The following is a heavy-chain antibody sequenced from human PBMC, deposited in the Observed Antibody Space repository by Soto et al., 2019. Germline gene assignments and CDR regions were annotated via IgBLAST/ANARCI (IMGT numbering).Heavy chain of an antibody. J-gene: IGHJ6*02. Sequence: QVQLVQSGAEVKKPGSSVKVSCKASGGTFSSYAISWVRQAPGQGLEWMGGIIPIFGTANYAQKFQGRVTITADESTSTAYMELSSLRSEDTAVYYCASPGRGYCISTSCYKYYYYGMDVWGQGTTVTVSS. CDR2: IIPIFGTA. V-gene: IGHV1-69*12. CDR1: GGTFSSYA. CDR3: ASPGRGYCISTSCYKYYYYGMDV. D-gene: IGHD2-2*02.